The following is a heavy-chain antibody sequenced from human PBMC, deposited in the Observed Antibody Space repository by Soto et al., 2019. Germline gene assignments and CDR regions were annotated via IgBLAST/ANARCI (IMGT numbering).Heavy chain of an antibody. J-gene: IGHJ5*02. CDR1: GGTFGTSA. D-gene: IGHD3-3*01. V-gene: IGHV1-69*12. CDR3: ARDGDPRSAFWRGPFGGGWFDP. Sequence: QVQLVQSGAEVKKPGSSVKVSCKASGGTFGTSAITWERQAPGQGLEWMGGIVPMFGTANHAQKFQGRVTITADESTTTAYMELSSLRSEDTAVYFCARDGDPRSAFWRGPFGGGWFDPWGQGTLVTVSS. CDR2: IVPMFGTA.